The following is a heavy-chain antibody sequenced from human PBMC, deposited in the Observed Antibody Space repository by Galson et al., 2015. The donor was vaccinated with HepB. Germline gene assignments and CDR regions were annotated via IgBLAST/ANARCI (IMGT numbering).Heavy chain of an antibody. Sequence: SVKVSCKASGSTFTSYAMHWVRQAPGQRLEWMGWINAGNGNTKYSQKFQGRVTITRDTSASTAYMELSSLRSEDTAVYYCARGTSGSYYGRDLGFDYWGQGTLVTVSS. V-gene: IGHV1-3*01. CDR3: ARGTSGSYYGRDLGFDY. CDR2: INAGNGNT. D-gene: IGHD1-26*01. CDR1: GSTFTSYA. J-gene: IGHJ4*02.